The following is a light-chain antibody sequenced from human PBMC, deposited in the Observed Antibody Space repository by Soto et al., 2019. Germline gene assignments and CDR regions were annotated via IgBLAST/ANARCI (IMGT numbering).Light chain of an antibody. Sequence: QSVLTQPPSVSGAPGQRVTISCTGGSSNIGAGYDVHWYQQLPGTAPKLLIYGNTNRPSGVPDRFSGSKSGTSASLAITGLQAEDEADYYCQSYDSSLSGSLFGGGTKLPVL. J-gene: IGLJ2*01. V-gene: IGLV1-40*01. CDR3: QSYDSSLSGSL. CDR2: GNT. CDR1: SSNIGAGYD.